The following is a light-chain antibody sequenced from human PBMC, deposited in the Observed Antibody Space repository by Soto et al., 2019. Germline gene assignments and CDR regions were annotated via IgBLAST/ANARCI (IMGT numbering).Light chain of an antibody. V-gene: IGLV2-14*03. J-gene: IGLJ1*01. CDR1: SSDVGGYNY. Sequence: QSVLTQPASVSGSPGQSITISCAGTSSDVGGYNYVSWYQQLPGKAPQLVIYDVTHRPSGVSDRFSGSRSGNTASLTISGLQAEDEADYYCTSFTSGSTPYVIGTGPKVTVL. CDR2: DVT. CDR3: TSFTSGSTPYV.